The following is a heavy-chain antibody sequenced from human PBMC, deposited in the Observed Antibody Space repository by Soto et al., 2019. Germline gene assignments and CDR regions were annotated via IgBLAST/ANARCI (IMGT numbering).Heavy chain of an antibody. CDR2: IIPIFGTA. CDR1: GGTFSSYA. Sequence: SVKVSCKASGGTFSSYAISWVRQAPGQGLEWMGGIIPIFGTANYAQKFQGRVTITADESTSTAYMERSSLRSEDTAVYYCARSRAVAGDIDYWGQGTLVTVSS. J-gene: IGHJ4*02. CDR3: ARSRAVAGDIDY. V-gene: IGHV1-69*13. D-gene: IGHD6-19*01.